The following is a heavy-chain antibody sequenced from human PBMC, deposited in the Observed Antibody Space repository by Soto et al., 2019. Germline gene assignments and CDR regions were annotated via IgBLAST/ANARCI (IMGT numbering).Heavy chain of an antibody. CDR2: IYHTGRT. Sequence: SETLSLTCVITNTSISSSNWWSWVRQAPGKGLEWIGEIYHTGRTNYAPSLKSRVTMSIDKSNNRFSLRLTSLTAADTAVYYCVRDEAHYDILTGSSLGRAFDIWGQGTMVTVSS. CDR1: NTSISSSNW. D-gene: IGHD3-9*01. J-gene: IGHJ3*02. V-gene: IGHV4-4*02. CDR3: VRDEAHYDILTGSSLGRAFDI.